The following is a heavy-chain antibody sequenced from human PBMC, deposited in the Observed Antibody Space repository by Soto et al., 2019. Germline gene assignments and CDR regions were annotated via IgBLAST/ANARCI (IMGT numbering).Heavy chain of an antibody. Sequence: GALRLSCAASGFTFSACSMNWVRQAPGKGLEWVSSISSSSSYIFYADSVKGRFTISRDNAKNSLYLQMNSLRAEDTAVYYCATESPQIAYGMDVWGQGTTVTVS. V-gene: IGHV3-21*01. J-gene: IGHJ6*02. CDR2: ISSSSSYI. CDR1: GFTFSACS. CDR3: ATESPQIAYGMDV.